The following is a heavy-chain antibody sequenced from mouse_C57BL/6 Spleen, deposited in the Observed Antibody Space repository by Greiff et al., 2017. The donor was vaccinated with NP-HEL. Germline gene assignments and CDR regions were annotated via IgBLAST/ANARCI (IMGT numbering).Heavy chain of an antibody. Sequence: EVKLVESGGGLVQSGRSLRLSCATSGFTFSDFYMEWVRQAPGKGLEWIAASRNKANDYTTEYSASVKGRFIVSRDTSQSILYLQMNGLRAEDTAIYDCARDAWYYGGWYFDVWGTGTTVTVSS. V-gene: IGHV7-1*01. CDR1: GFTFSDFY. CDR2: SRNKANDYTT. J-gene: IGHJ1*03. CDR3: ARDAWYYGGWYFDV. D-gene: IGHD1-1*01.